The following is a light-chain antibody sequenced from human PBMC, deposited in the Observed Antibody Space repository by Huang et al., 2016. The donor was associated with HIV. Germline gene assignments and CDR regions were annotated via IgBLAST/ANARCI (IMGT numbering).Light chain of an antibody. CDR2: GAS. CDR1: QSVSSN. Sequence: EIVMTQSPATLSVSPGERASLSCRASQSVSSNLAWYQQKPGQAPRLLIYGASTRATDIPARFSGSGSGTAFTLTISSLQSEDFAVYYCQQYNNWPHTFGQGTKLEIK. CDR3: QQYNNWPHT. V-gene: IGKV3-15*01. J-gene: IGKJ2*01.